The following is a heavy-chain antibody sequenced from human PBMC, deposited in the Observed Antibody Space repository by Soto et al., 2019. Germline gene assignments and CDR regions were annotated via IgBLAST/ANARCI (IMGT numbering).Heavy chain of an antibody. CDR3: AREVEGSSGCRFDY. J-gene: IGHJ4*02. CDR1: GGSISSGGYS. Sequence: SETLSLTCAVSGGSISSGGYSWSWIRQPPGKGLEWIGYIYHSGSTYYNPSLKSRVTISVDRSKNQFSLKLSSVTAADTAVYYCAREVEGSSGCRFDYWGQGTLVTVSS. V-gene: IGHV4-30-2*01. CDR2: IYHSGST. D-gene: IGHD3-22*01.